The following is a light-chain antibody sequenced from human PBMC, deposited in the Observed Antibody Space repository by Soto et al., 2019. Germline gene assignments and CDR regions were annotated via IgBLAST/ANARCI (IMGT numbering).Light chain of an antibody. J-gene: IGLJ2*01. CDR2: DVS. CDR1: SSDVGGYNY. CDR3: SSYTSSSTSVV. Sequence: QSALTQPASVSGSPGQSITISCTGTSSDVGGYNYVSWYQQHPGKAPKLMIYDVSNRPSGVSNRFSGSKSGNTASLTISGLKAEDEADYYCSSYTSSSTSVVFGGGTQVTVL. V-gene: IGLV2-14*01.